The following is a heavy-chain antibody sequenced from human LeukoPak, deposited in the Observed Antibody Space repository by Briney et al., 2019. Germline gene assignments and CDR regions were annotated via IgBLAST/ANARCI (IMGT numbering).Heavy chain of an antibody. Sequence: GGSLRLSCTASGISIGDYAMSWFRQAPGKGLEWVSLIRSKAYGGTTEYAASVEGRFTISRDDSKSIAYLQMNSLKTEDTAVYYCTKSRFYDYVWGGSWGQGTLVTVSS. V-gene: IGHV3-49*03. D-gene: IGHD3-16*01. CDR3: TKSRFYDYVWGGS. CDR2: IRSKAYGGTT. J-gene: IGHJ5*02. CDR1: GISIGDYA.